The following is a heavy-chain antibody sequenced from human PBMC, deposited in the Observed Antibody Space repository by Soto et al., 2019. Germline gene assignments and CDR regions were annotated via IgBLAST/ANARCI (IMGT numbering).Heavy chain of an antibody. CDR3: ARDPPRGTTYYYGMDV. D-gene: IGHD1-26*01. CDR2: IIPIFGTA. J-gene: IGHJ6*02. Sequence: AASVKVSCKASGGTFSSYAISWVRQAPGQGLEWMGGIIPIFGTANYAQKFQGRVTITADESTSTAYMELSSLRSEDTAVYYCARDPPRGTTYYYGMDVWGQGTTVTVSS. CDR1: GGTFSSYA. V-gene: IGHV1-69*13.